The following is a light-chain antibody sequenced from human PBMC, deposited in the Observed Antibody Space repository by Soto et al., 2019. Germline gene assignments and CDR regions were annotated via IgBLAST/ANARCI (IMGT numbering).Light chain of an antibody. Sequence: EIEMTQSPATLSVSPGERATLSCRASQSVSLNVAWYQQKPGQAPRLLIYDASTRATGIPDRFSGSGSGTDFTLTISRMEPEDFAVYCCQQYGSSPRTFGQGTKVDIK. V-gene: IGKV3-20*01. CDR3: QQYGSSPRT. J-gene: IGKJ1*01. CDR2: DAS. CDR1: QSVSLN.